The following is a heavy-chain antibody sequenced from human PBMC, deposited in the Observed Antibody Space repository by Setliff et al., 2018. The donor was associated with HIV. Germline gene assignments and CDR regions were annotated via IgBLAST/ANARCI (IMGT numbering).Heavy chain of an antibody. CDR2: IYHSGST. CDR1: GYSISSGYY. J-gene: IGHJ4*02. Sequence: LSETLSLTCTVSGYSISSGYYWGWIRQPPGKGLEWIGSIYHSGSTYYNPSLKSRVTISVDTSKNQFSLKLSSVTAADTAVYYCARLRRIQLWSFDYWGQGTLVTVSS. V-gene: IGHV4-38-2*02. D-gene: IGHD5-18*01. CDR3: ARLRRIQLWSFDY.